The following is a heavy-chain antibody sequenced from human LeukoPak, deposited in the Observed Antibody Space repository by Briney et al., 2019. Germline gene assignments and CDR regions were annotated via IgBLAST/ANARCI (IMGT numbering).Heavy chain of an antibody. V-gene: IGHV3-21*01. D-gene: IGHD3/OR15-3a*01. CDR1: GFTFSSYS. CDR2: ISSSSSYI. Sequence: PGGSLRLSCAASGFTFSSYSMNWVRQAPGKGLEWVSSISSSSSYIYYADSVKGRFTISRDNAKNSLCLQMNSLRAEDTAVYYCASRTDGPLPYYYYMDVWGKGTTVTVSS. J-gene: IGHJ6*03. CDR3: ASRTDGPLPYYYYMDV.